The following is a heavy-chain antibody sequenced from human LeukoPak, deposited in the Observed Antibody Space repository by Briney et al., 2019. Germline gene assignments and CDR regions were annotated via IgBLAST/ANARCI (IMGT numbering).Heavy chain of an antibody. J-gene: IGHJ4*02. CDR2: ITDSGDTT. Sequence: GGSLRLSCAASGFTVSSNYMSWVRQAPGKGLEWVSTITDSGDTTYSADSVRGRFTISRDNSKNTLYLQMNSLRAEDTAVYYCAKDGALSTSWYFYCDYWGQGTLVTVSS. CDR3: AKDGALSTSWYFYCDY. CDR1: GFTVSSNY. D-gene: IGHD2-2*01. V-gene: IGHV3-23*01.